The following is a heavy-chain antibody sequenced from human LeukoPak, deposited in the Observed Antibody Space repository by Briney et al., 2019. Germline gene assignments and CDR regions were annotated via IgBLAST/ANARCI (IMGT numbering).Heavy chain of an antibody. Sequence: PGGSLRLSCAASGFTFSTYWMTWVRQAPGKGLEWVANIKEYGSREYYGDSVKGRFTISRDNAKNSLYLQMDSLTAEDTAVYYCARDSPGYGAYVSWGQGTLVSVSS. CDR1: GFTFSTYW. J-gene: IGHJ1*01. CDR2: IKEYGSRE. CDR3: ARDSPGYGAYVS. D-gene: IGHD5-12*01. V-gene: IGHV3-7*01.